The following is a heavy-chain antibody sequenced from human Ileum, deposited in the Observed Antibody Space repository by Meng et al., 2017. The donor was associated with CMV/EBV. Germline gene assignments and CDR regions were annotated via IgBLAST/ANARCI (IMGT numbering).Heavy chain of an antibody. J-gene: IGHJ6*02. CDR3: ARASLHTHMDV. Sequence: ESLKISCAASGLTVSSSYLSWVRQAPGKGLEWVSVIYSTGGTYYADSVRGRFAISRDNSKNTVILQMNSLRVEDTAVYFCARASLHTHMDVWGQGTTVTVSS. CDR2: IYSTGGT. CDR1: GLTVSSSY. V-gene: IGHV3-53*01. D-gene: IGHD5/OR15-5a*01.